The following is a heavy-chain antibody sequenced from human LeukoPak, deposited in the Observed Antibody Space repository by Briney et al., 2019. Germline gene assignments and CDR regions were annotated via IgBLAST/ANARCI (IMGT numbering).Heavy chain of an antibody. CDR2: INYGGSA. V-gene: IGHV4-34*01. Sequence: PSETLSLTCAVSEMSFSAYYWNWIRQSPGKGLEWIGEINYGGSAKYTPSLEGRGTILIDTSKNQFSLKLTSVTAADTAVYYCARGFPPGSGSRGSHAFDVWGQGTMVTVSS. D-gene: IGHD6-19*01. J-gene: IGHJ3*01. CDR1: EMSFSAYY. CDR3: ARGFPPGSGSRGSHAFDV.